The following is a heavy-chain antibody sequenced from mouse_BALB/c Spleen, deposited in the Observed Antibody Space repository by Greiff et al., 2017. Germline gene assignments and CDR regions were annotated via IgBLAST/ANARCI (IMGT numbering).Heavy chain of an antibody. CDR3: NEGTWSY. J-gene: IGHJ2*01. CDR1: GFNIKDYY. Sequence: EVQLQQSGAELVRSGASVKLSCTASGFNIKDYYMHWVKQRPEQGLEWIGWIDPENGDTEYAPKFQGKATMTADTSSNTAYLQLSSLTSEDTAVYYCNEGTWSYWGQGTTLTVSS. CDR2: IDPENGDT. V-gene: IGHV14-4*02.